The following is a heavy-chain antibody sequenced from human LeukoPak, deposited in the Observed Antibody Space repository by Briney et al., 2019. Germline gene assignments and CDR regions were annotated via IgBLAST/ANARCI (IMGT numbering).Heavy chain of an antibody. V-gene: IGHV3-11*01. D-gene: IGHD3-10*01. CDR1: GFTFSDYY. J-gene: IGHJ4*02. CDR2: ISSSGSTI. CDR3: ARGLKRYYGSGSWALFDY. Sequence: GGSLRLSCAASGFTFSDYYMSWIRQAPGKGLEWVSYISSSGSTIYYADSVKGRFTISRDNAKNSLYLQMNSLRAEDTAVYYCARGLKRYYGSGSWALFDYWGQGTLVTVSS.